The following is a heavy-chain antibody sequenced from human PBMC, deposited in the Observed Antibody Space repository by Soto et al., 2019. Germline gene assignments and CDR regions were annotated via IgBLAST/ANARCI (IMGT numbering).Heavy chain of an antibody. CDR2: ISYDGSDK. D-gene: IGHD6-13*01. J-gene: IGHJ4*02. V-gene: IGHV3-30*03. CDR1: GFTFSSYG. Sequence: QVQLVESGGGVVQPGRSLRLSCAASGFTFSSYGMHWVRQAPGKGLEWVALISYDGSDKYYADSVKGRFTISRDNSKNTRYLQMNSLRVEDTAVYYGGAGQYFSDYWGQGTLVTVSS. CDR3: GAGQYFSDY.